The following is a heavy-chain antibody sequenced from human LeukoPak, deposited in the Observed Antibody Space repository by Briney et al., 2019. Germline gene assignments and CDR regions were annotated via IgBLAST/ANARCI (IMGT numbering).Heavy chain of an antibody. J-gene: IGHJ4*02. CDR3: ARHAHDYGDLPIDY. CDR2: INHSGST. CDR1: GGSFSGYY. D-gene: IGHD4-17*01. V-gene: IGHV4-34*01. Sequence: PSETLSLTCAVYGGSFSGYYWSWIRQPPGKGLEWIGEINHSGSTNHNPSLKSRVTISVDTSKNQFSLKLSSVTAADTAVYYCARHAHDYGDLPIDYWGQGTLVTVSS.